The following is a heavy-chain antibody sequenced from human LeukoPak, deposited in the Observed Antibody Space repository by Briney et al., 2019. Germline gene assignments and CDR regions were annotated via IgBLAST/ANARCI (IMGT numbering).Heavy chain of an antibody. D-gene: IGHD6-13*01. CDR3: ARVVAAAGNNWFDP. CDR1: GDSISSGGYS. CDR2: IHDSGST. J-gene: IGHJ5*02. V-gene: IGHV4-30-4*07. Sequence: SETLSLTCAVSGDSISSGGYSWSWIRQTPGKGLEWIAYIHDSGSTYNNPSLKSRLSISIDTSENQFSLKLNSVTAADTAVYYCARVVAAAGNNWFDPWGQGTLVTVSS.